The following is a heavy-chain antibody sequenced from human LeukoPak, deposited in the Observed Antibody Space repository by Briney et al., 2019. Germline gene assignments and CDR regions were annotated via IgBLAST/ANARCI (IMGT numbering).Heavy chain of an antibody. J-gene: IGHJ5*02. Sequence: PSETLSLTCTVSGGSISSYYWSWIRQPAGKGLEWIGRIYTSGSTNYNPSLKSRVTMSVDTSKNQFSLKLSSVTAADTAVYYCARDRCSSTSCCWFDPWGQGTLVTVSS. CDR1: GGSISSYY. CDR2: IYTSGST. D-gene: IGHD2-2*01. V-gene: IGHV4-4*07. CDR3: ARDRCSSTSCCWFDP.